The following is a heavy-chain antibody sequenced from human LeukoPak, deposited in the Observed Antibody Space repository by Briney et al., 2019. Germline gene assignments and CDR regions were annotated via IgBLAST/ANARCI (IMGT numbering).Heavy chain of an antibody. V-gene: IGHV3-30-3*01. CDR2: ISYDGSNK. CDR1: GFTFSSYA. CDR3: ARVGGQQLWKEGDYYFDY. Sequence: GGSLRLSCAASGFTFSSYAMHWVRQAPGEGLEWVAVISYDGSNKYYADSVKGRFTISRDNSKNTLYLQMNSLRAEDTAVYYCARVGGQQLWKEGDYYFDYWGQGTLVTVSS. D-gene: IGHD5-18*01. J-gene: IGHJ4*02.